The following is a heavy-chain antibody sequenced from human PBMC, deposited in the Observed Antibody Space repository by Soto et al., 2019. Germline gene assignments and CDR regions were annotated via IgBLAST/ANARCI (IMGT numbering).Heavy chain of an antibody. Sequence: PGGSLRLSCAASGFTLSSYVMHWVRQAPGKGLEWVSYIGIGSSTKYYADSVKGRFTISRDNAKNSLYLQMNSLRAEDTAVYYCARDQLYYNDISGRPLNAFDVWGQGTMVTVSS. CDR3: ARDQLYYNDISGRPLNAFDV. CDR1: GFTLSSYV. D-gene: IGHD3-22*01. J-gene: IGHJ3*01. V-gene: IGHV3-48*01. CDR2: IGIGSSTK.